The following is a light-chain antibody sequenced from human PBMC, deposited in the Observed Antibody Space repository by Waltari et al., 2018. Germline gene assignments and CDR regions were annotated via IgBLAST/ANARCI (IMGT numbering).Light chain of an antibody. Sequence: QSALTQPASVSGSPGQSITISCTATSSDVGGYNSVPWYQDHPGQAPKVIIYDVSDRPSGISERFSGSKSGNTASLTISGLQAEDEADYYCSSQSSDNVVLFGGGTKLTVL. J-gene: IGLJ2*01. CDR3: SSQSSDNVVL. CDR1: SSDVGGYNS. V-gene: IGLV2-14*03. CDR2: DVS.